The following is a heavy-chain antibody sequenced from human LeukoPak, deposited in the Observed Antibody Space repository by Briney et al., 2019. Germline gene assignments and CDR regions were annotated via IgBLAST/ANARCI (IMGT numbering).Heavy chain of an antibody. CDR3: ARDSSGYDTLDY. CDR1: GGSMSSYY. J-gene: IGHJ4*02. Sequence: PSETLSLTCTVSGGSMSSYYWNWIRQPPGKGLEWIGYIYYSGSTYYNPSLKSRVTISVDTSKNQFSLKLSSVTAADTAVYYCARDSSGYDTLDYWGQGTLVTVSS. CDR2: IYYSGST. D-gene: IGHD5-12*01. V-gene: IGHV4-59*01.